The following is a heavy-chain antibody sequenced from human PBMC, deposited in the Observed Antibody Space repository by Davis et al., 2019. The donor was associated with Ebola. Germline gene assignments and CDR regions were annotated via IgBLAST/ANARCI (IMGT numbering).Heavy chain of an antibody. D-gene: IGHD5-12*01. CDR2: INPKHGRT. J-gene: IGHJ3*02. CDR1: GYTFPHHY. V-gene: IGHV1-46*03. Sequence: AVSVKVPCQASGYTFPHHYMNWVRQAPRQALDRQGLINPKHGRTIYAQKFQGRVTVTRDTSTTTVYLGLSSLRSEDTALYYCTTPGGQDSGYDVFDIWGQGTMVTVSS. CDR3: TTPGGQDSGYDVFDI.